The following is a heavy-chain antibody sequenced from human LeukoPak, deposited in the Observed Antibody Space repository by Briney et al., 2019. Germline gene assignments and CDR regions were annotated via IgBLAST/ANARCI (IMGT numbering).Heavy chain of an antibody. CDR2: TSADSGNT. J-gene: IGHJ3*02. CDR1: GFTFTGYY. V-gene: IGHV1-18*04. D-gene: IGHD1-26*01. CDR3: AYSRGSGSNWAGDAFDI. Sequence: GASVKVSCKASGFTFTGYYMHWVRQAPGQGLEWMGWTSADSGNTNYTQKLQGRVTMTTDTSTSTAYMELRSLRSDDTAVYYCAYSRGSGSNWAGDAFDIWDQGTMVTVSS.